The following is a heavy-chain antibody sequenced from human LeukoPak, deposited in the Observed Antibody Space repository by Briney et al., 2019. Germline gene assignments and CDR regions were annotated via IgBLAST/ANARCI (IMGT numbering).Heavy chain of an antibody. Sequence: PSETLYLTCTVSGGSISSSNYYWGWIRQPPGHGLEWIGTIYYSGHTYYNPSLKSRVTIFVDTSQNQFSLKLSSVTAADTAVYYCARHRRDHDFWSGSNPTDYYYYMDVWGKGTSVTVSS. V-gene: IGHV4-39*01. D-gene: IGHD3-3*01. CDR1: GGSISSSNYY. CDR2: IYYSGHT. CDR3: ARHRRDHDFWSGSNPTDYYYYMDV. J-gene: IGHJ6*03.